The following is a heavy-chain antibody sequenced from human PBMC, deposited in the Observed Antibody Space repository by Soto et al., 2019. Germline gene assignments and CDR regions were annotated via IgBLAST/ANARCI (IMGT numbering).Heavy chain of an antibody. CDR3: AHRQRHSQNSKYYGSGAPFDY. D-gene: IGHD3-10*01. J-gene: IGHJ4*02. CDR1: GFSLSTSGVG. Sequence: SGPTLVNPTQTLTLTCTFSGFSLSTSGVGVGWIRQPPGKALEWLALIYWNDDKRYSPSLKSRLTTTKDTSKNQVVLTMPNVDPVDTATYYCAHRQRHSQNSKYYGSGAPFDYWGQGTLVTVSS. V-gene: IGHV2-5*01. CDR2: IYWNDDK.